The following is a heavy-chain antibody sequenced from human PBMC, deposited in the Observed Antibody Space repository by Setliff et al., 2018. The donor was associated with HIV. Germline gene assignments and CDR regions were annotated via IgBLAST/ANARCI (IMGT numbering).Heavy chain of an antibody. CDR1: GFTFTTYP. CDR3: ARQAHPRGYYGSAGLFDY. J-gene: IGHJ4*02. Sequence: GGSLRLSCVASGFTFTTYPMSWVRQAPGKGLERVSAISGDGGDTAYADSLKGRFTISRDTSKNTLHLHMNSLRAEDTAVYYCARQAHPRGYYGSAGLFDYWGQGTPVTVSS. CDR2: ISGDGGDT. D-gene: IGHD3-22*01. V-gene: IGHV3-23*01.